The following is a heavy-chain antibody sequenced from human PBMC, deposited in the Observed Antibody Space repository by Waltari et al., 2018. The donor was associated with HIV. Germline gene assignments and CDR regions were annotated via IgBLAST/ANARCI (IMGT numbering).Heavy chain of an antibody. CDR2: IDSAVET. D-gene: IGHD6-19*01. CDR3: TRDRGSGWDP. Sequence: EVQLVESGGGLVQPGGSLRLSCSASGFTFNEYDMHWVGQVTGIGLEWVAVIDSAVETYYSASVKGRFTSSRENAKNSLYLQMGSLRAEDTAVYYCTRDRGSGWDPRGQGTLVTVSS. CDR1: GFTFNEYD. V-gene: IGHV3-13*01. J-gene: IGHJ5*02.